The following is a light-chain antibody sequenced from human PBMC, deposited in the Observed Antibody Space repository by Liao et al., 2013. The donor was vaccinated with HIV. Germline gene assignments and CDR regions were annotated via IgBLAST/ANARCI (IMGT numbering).Light chain of an antibody. J-gene: IGLJ2*01. V-gene: IGLV3-25*02. CDR2: KDS. CDR3: QAWDSSPVV. CDR1: ALPKQY. Sequence: SYELTQPPSVSVSPGQTARITCSGDALPKQYAYWYLQKPGQAPVLVIYKDSERPSGIPERFSGSNSGNTATLTISGTQAMDEADYYCQAWDSSPVVFGGGTKLTVL.